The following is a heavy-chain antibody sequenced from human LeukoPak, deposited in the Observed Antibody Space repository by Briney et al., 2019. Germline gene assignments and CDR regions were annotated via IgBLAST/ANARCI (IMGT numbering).Heavy chain of an antibody. Sequence: SGGSLRLSCAASGFTFSSYAMSWVRQAPGKGLEWVSDISGSGISTYYADSVKGRFTISRDNSKNTLYLQMNSLRAEDTAVYYSAKDQWSFSYFDYWGQGTLVTVSS. CDR2: ISGSGIST. V-gene: IGHV3-23*01. CDR1: GFTFSSYA. J-gene: IGHJ4*02. D-gene: IGHD1-26*01. CDR3: AKDQWSFSYFDY.